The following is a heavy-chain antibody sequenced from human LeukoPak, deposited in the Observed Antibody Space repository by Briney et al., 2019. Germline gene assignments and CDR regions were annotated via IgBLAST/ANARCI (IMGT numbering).Heavy chain of an antibody. D-gene: IGHD5-18*01. Sequence: SETLSLTCTVSGGSISSYYWSWIRQPPGKGLEWIGYIYYSGSTNYNPSLKSRVTISVDTSENQFSLKLSSVTAADTAVYYCARVSRSYGYFYYYYMDVWGKGTTVTVSS. J-gene: IGHJ6*03. CDR2: IYYSGST. CDR1: GGSISSYY. CDR3: ARVSRSYGYFYYYYMDV. V-gene: IGHV4-59*01.